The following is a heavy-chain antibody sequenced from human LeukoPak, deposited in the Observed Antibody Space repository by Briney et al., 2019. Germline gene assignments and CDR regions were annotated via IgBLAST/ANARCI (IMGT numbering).Heavy chain of an antibody. CDR3: VYGDYGVWFDP. V-gene: IGHV4-34*01. D-gene: IGHD4-17*01. J-gene: IGHJ5*02. Sequence: PSETLSLTCAVSGGSFRGYYWSWIRQPPGKGLEWSGEINNSGRTNYNPSLKSRVTISVDTSKNRLSLNLTSVTAADTAVYYCVYGDYGVWFDPWGQGTLVTVSS. CDR2: INNSGRT. CDR1: GGSFRGYY.